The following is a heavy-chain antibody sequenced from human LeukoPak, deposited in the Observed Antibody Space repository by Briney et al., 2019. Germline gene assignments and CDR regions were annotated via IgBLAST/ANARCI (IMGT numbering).Heavy chain of an antibody. V-gene: IGHV3-23*01. J-gene: IGHJ4*02. CDR1: GFSFVNNA. D-gene: IGHD1-1*01. CDR3: AKYINVPGTQLLGDY. CDR2: ICASGRCT. Sequence: PGGSLRLSCAASGFSFVNNAMGWVRQAPGKGLEWVSGICASGRCTFYAAPVRGRFTVSRDNFKNSLYLQMNNLRAEGTAVYYCAKYINVPGTQLLGDYWGQGALVTVSS.